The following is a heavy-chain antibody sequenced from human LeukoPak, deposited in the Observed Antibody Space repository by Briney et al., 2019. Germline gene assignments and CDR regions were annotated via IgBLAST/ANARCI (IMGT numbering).Heavy chain of an antibody. Sequence: SETLSLTCTVSGGSVSSGSYYWSWIRQPPGKGLEWIGYIYYSGSTNYNPSLKSRVTISVDTSKNQFSLKLSSVTAAGTAVYYCARGAVSGYYTGVGWFDPRGQGTLVTVSS. CDR1: GGSVSSGSYY. J-gene: IGHJ5*02. D-gene: IGHD3-3*01. V-gene: IGHV4-61*01. CDR3: ARGAVSGYYTGVGWFDP. CDR2: IYYSGST.